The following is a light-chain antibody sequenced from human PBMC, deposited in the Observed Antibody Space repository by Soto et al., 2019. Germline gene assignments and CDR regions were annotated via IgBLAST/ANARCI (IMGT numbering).Light chain of an antibody. CDR2: LNSDGSH. V-gene: IGLV4-69*01. CDR1: SGHSSYA. Sequence: QPVLTQSPSASASLGASVKLTCTLSSGHSSYAIAWHQQQPEKGPRYLMKLNSDGSHSKGDGIPDRFSGSSSGAERYRTISSLQSEDEADYYCQTWGTGIQVFGGGTKVTVL. CDR3: QTWGTGIQV. J-gene: IGLJ3*02.